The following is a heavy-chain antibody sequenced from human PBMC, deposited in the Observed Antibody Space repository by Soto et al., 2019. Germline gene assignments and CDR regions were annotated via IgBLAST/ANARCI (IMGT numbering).Heavy chain of an antibody. V-gene: IGHV1-2*02. Sequence: SVKVSCKASRYSFTGNSMHWVRQAPGQXXXXXXXXKXXXGGXXYGXXXXXXVKXXXXXXXSKAYMDLSRLRSDDTAVYYCAMQRGGVVYWGQGTMVTVYS. D-gene: IGHD6-25*01. CDR3: AMQRGGVVY. CDR1: RYSFTGNS. CDR2: XKXXXGGX. J-gene: IGHJ4*02.